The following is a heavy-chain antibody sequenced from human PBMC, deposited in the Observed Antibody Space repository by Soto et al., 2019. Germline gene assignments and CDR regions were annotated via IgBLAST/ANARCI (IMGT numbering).Heavy chain of an antibody. Sequence: QVQVVQSCVEVRRPGSAVKVSCTAAVATFKNCVISWVRQAPGQGLEWMGGIIPLFGTTVYAQRFQCRLTNTTDESTTTAYMELSRLRSEDTATYYCAAQLGFGKLSVVWGQGTTVIVSS. J-gene: IGHJ6*02. CDR2: IIPLFGTT. D-gene: IGHD3-10*01. CDR1: VATFKNCV. V-gene: IGHV1-69*01. CDR3: AAQLGFGKLSVV.